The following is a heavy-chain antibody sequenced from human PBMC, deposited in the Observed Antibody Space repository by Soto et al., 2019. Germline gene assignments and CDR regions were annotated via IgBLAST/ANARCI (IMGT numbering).Heavy chain of an antibody. V-gene: IGHV3-23*01. Sequence: LRLSCAASGFTFSSYAMSWVRQAPGKGLEWVSAISGSGGSTYYADSVKGRFTISRDNAKNSLYLQMNSLRDEDTAVYYCARATVVTPAYYYYYGMDVWGQGTTVTVSS. D-gene: IGHD4-17*01. CDR1: GFTFSSYA. CDR2: ISGSGGST. J-gene: IGHJ6*02. CDR3: ARATVVTPAYYYYYGMDV.